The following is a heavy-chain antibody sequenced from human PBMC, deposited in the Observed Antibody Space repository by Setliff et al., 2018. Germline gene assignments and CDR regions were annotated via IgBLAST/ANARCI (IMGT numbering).Heavy chain of an antibody. D-gene: IGHD6-13*01. CDR2: IIPIFGTA. CDR3: ARDRPPGIAAAGSPNWFDP. Sequence: SVKVSCKASGGTFSSYAISWVRQAPGQGLEWMGGIIPIFGTANYAQKFQGRVTVTADESTSTAYMELSSLRAEDTAVYYCARDRPPGIAAAGSPNWFDPWGQGTLVTVSS. CDR1: GGTFSSYA. V-gene: IGHV1-69*13. J-gene: IGHJ5*02.